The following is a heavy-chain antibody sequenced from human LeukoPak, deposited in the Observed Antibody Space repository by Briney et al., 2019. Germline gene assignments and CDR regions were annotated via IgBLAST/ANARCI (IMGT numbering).Heavy chain of an antibody. CDR3: ARSLRYFDWLSYYYYMDV. CDR1: GYTFTSYD. CDR2: MNPNSGNT. V-gene: IGHV1-8*01. J-gene: IGHJ6*03. Sequence: ASVKVSCKASGYTFTSYDINWVRQATGQGLEWMGWMNPNSGNTGYAQKFQGRVTMTRNTSISTAYMELSSLRSEDTAVYYCARSLRYFDWLSYYYYMDVWGKGTTVTISS. D-gene: IGHD3-9*01.